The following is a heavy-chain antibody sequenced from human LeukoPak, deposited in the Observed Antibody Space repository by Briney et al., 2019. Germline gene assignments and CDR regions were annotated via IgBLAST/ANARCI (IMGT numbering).Heavy chain of an antibody. CDR3: ARGGSGWYVSVFDP. CDR2: TYYRSKWYN. J-gene: IGHJ5*02. D-gene: IGHD6-13*01. V-gene: IGHV6-1*01. Sequence: SQTLSLTCAISGDGVSSNSAAWNWIRQSPSRGLEWLGRTYYRSKWYNDYAVSVRSRITINPDTSKNQFSLQLNSVTPEDTAVYYCARGGSGWYVSVFDPWGQGTLVTVSS. CDR1: GDGVSSNSAA.